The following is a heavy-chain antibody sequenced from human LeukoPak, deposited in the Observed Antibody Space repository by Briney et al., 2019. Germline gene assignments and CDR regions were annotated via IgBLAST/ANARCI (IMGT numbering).Heavy chain of an antibody. CDR3: ASSGYIWGSYGSDYFDY. Sequence: ASVKVSCKASGYTFTSYGISWVRQAPGQGLEWVGWISAYNGNTNYAQKLRGRVTMTTDTSTSTAYMELRSLRSDDTAVYYCASSGYIWGSYGSDYFDYWGQGTLVTVSS. V-gene: IGHV1-18*01. D-gene: IGHD3-16*02. CDR1: GYTFTSYG. J-gene: IGHJ4*02. CDR2: ISAYNGNT.